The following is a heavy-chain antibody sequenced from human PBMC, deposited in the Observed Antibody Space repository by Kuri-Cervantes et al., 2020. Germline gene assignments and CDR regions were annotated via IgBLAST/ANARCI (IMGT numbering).Heavy chain of an antibody. CDR1: GGAFRGYY. D-gene: IGHD6-19*01. J-gene: IGHJ4*02. CDR3: AKGRSEVYSSGWYEVGDY. CDR2: INHSGST. Sequence: GSLRLSCAVYGGAFRGYYWNWIRQSPGGGLEWIGEINHSGSTNYNPSLKSRATISVDTSKNQFSLNLNSVTAADTAVYYCAKGRSEVYSSGWYEVGDYWGQGTLVTVSS. V-gene: IGHV4-34*01.